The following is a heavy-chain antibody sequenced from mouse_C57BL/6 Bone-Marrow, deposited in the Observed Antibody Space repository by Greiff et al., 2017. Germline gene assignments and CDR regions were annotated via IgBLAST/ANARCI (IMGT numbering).Heavy chain of an antibody. J-gene: IGHJ4*01. CDR2: IHPNSGST. V-gene: IGHV1-64*01. CDR1: GYTFTSYW. D-gene: IGHD1-3*01. CDR3: ARSRNPYKDAMDY. Sequence: VQLQQPGAELVKPGASVKLSCKASGYTFTSYWMHWVKQRPGQGLEWIGMIHPNSGSTNYNEKFKSKATLTVDKSSSTAYMQLSSLTSADSAVYYCARSRNPYKDAMDYWGQGTSVTVSS.